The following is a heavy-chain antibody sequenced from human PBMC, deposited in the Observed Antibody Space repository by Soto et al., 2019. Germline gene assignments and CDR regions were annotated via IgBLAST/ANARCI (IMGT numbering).Heavy chain of an antibody. CDR3: TRRKYCSSTSCPDY. CDR2: IRSKAYGGTT. D-gene: IGHD2-2*01. CDR1: GFTFGDYA. J-gene: IGHJ4*02. V-gene: IGHV3-49*03. Sequence: GGSLRLSCTASGFTFGDYAMSWFRQAPGKGLEWVGFIRSKAYGGTTEYAASVKGRFTISRDDSKSIAYLQMNSLKTEDTAVYYCTRRKYCSSTSCPDYWGQGTLVTVSS.